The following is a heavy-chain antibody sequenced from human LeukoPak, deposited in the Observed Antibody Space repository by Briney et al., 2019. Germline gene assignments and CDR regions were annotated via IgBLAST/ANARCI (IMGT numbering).Heavy chain of an antibody. CDR3: ARHGPGLYYYGSGSYDY. CDR2: IYYSGST. D-gene: IGHD3-10*01. J-gene: IGHJ4*02. CDR1: GGSISSSSYY. Sequence: SETLSLTRTVSGGSISSSSYYWGWIRQPPGKGLEWIGSIYYSGSTYYNPSLKSRVTISVDTSKNQFSLKLSSVTAADTAVYYCARHGPGLYYYGSGSYDYWGQGTLVTVSS. V-gene: IGHV4-39*01.